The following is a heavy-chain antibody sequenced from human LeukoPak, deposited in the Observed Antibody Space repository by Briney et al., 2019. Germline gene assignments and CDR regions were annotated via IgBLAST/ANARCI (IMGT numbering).Heavy chain of an antibody. CDR2: INHSGST. J-gene: IGHJ4*02. Sequence: PSETLSLTCAVYSGSFSGYYWSWIRQPPGKGLEWIGEINHSGSTNYNPSLKSRVTISVDTSKNQFSLKLSSVTAADTAVYYCARTRRLNWGLVDYWGQGTLVTVSS. V-gene: IGHV4-34*01. D-gene: IGHD7-27*01. CDR3: ARTRRLNWGLVDY. CDR1: SGSFSGYY.